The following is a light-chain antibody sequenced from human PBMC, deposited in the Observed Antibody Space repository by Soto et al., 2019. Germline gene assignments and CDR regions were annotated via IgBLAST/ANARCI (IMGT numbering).Light chain of an antibody. CDR1: RSISVW. CDR3: QQYNTFSWT. J-gene: IGKJ1*01. Sequence: DIQMTQSPSTLSASVGDRVTITCRASRSISVWLAWYQQKPGKAPKLLIFDASSLESGAPSRFSGSGSGTEFTLTISSRHPDDFATYFCQQYNTFSWTFGQGTKVEIK. CDR2: DAS. V-gene: IGKV1-5*01.